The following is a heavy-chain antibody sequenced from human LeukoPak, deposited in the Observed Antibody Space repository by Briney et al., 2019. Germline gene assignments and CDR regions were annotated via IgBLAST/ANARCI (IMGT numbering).Heavy chain of an antibody. V-gene: IGHV4-39*07. CDR3: ARGEEDWFDP. CDR2: IYYSGST. J-gene: IGHJ5*02. Sequence: SETLSLTCTVSGGSISSSSYYWGWIRQPPGKGLEWIGSIYYSGSTYYNPSLKSRVTISVDTSKNQFSLKLSSVTAADTAVYYCARGEEDWFDPWGQGTLVTVSS. CDR1: GGSISSSSYY. D-gene: IGHD2-21*01.